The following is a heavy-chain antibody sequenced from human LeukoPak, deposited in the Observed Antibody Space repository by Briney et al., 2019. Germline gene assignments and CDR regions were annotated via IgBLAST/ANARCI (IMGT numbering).Heavy chain of an antibody. Sequence: ASVKVSCKASGYTFTSYYMHWVRQAPGQGLEWMGIINPSGGSTSYAQKFQGRVTMTRDTSTSTVYMELSSLRSEDTAVYYCARDPGASIAAAGTRLAYYMDVWGKGTTVTISS. CDR3: ARDPGASIAAAGTRLAYYMDV. CDR1: GYTFTSYY. J-gene: IGHJ6*03. D-gene: IGHD6-13*01. CDR2: INPSGGST. V-gene: IGHV1-46*01.